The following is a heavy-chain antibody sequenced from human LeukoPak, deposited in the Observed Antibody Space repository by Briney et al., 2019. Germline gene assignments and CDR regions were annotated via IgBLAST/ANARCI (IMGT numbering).Heavy chain of an antibody. D-gene: IGHD3-16*01. J-gene: IGHJ4*02. CDR2: ITTSTGKP. CDR1: GYTFTVYS. Sequence: ASVKVSCKASGYTFTVYSINWLRQAPGQRLEWMGWITTSTGKPTYAQGFTGRFVFSLDTSVSTTYLHINSLQAEDTAVYYCARDASMINFDYWGQGSLVTVSS. CDR3: ARDASMINFDY. V-gene: IGHV7-4-1*02.